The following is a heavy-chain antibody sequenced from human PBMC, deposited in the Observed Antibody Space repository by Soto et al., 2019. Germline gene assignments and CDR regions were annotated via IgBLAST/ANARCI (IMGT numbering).Heavy chain of an antibody. D-gene: IGHD3-3*01. CDR3: ARLFRSKLIIGYYFDY. CDR1: GGSFSGYY. V-gene: IGHV4-34*01. CDR2: INHSGIT. J-gene: IGHJ4*02. Sequence: QVQLQQWGAGLLKPSETLSLTCAVYGGSFSGYYWSWIRQPPGKGLEWIGEINHSGITNYNPSLKCRVTLSVDTSTNQFSLKLSCATVADTAVDYWARLFRSKLIIGYYFDYWGQGTLVTVSS.